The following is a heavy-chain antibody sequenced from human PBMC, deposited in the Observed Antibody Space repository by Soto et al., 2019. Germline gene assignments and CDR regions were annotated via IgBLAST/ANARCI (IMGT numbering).Heavy chain of an antibody. CDR2: TRSNGEHT. CDR1: GFMFSNFA. V-gene: IGHV3-23*01. J-gene: IGHJ6*02. D-gene: IGHD2-2*01. CDR3: AKDSKSVSVSAARVYGMDV. Sequence: GGSLRLSCAGSGFMFSNFAMTWVRQAPGKGLEWVSTTRSNGEHTYYADSVKGHFTVSRDNSKNTLFLEMSSLRAEDTAIYYCAKDSKSVSVSAARVYGMDVWGQGTTVTVSS.